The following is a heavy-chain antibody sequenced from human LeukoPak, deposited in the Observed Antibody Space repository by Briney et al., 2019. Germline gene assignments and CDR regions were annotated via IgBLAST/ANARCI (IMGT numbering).Heavy chain of an antibody. CDR2: MYHSGST. CDR3: AKGDTTWELPHDD. V-gene: IGHV4-38-2*02. CDR1: GYSISSGHY. Sequence: SETLSLTCTVSGYSISSGHYWGWIRQPPGKGLEWIGSMYHSGSTYYNPPLKSRVTISEDTSKNQFSLKLRSVTAADTAVYYCAKGDTTWELPHDDWGQGTLVTVSS. D-gene: IGHD1-26*01. J-gene: IGHJ4*02.